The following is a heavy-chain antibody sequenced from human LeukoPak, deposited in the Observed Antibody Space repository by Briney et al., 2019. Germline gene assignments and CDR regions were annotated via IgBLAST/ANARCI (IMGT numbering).Heavy chain of an antibody. V-gene: IGHV3-23*01. CDR3: AKWGDYDILTGYYDPDY. D-gene: IGHD3-9*01. CDR2: VSGHST. CDR1: GFTLSNYA. J-gene: IGHJ4*02. Sequence: GGSLRLSCAVSGFTLSNYAMYWVRQAPGKGLEWVSAVSGHSTYYADSVKGRFTMSRDTSKSTLYLQMNSLRAEDTAVYYCAKWGDYDILTGYYDPDYWGQGTLVTVSS.